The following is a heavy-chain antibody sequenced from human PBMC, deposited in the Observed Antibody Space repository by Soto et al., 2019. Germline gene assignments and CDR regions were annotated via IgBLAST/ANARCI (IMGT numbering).Heavy chain of an antibody. CDR2: ISYDGRNK. V-gene: IGHV3-30*03. Sequence: QVQLVESGGGVVQPGRSLILSCAASGFTFSSYGMHWVRQAPGKGLEWVAVISYDGRNKYYADSVKGRFTISRDNSKNTLNLQMNSLRAEATAVYYCPRDRGSSGWYDAFDIWGQGTMVTVS. CDR3: PRDRGSSGWYDAFDI. J-gene: IGHJ3*02. D-gene: IGHD6-19*01. CDR1: GFTFSSYG.